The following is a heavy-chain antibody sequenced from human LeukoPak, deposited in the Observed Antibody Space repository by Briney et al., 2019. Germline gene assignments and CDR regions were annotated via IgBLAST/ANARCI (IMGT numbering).Heavy chain of an antibody. V-gene: IGHV3-30*04. CDR2: ISFDGRNK. J-gene: IGHJ4*02. D-gene: IGHD2-15*01. CDR1: GFPFSSYA. Sequence: GGSLRLSCAASGFPFSSYAMHWVRQAPGKGLEWVAVISFDGRNKHYTDSVEGRFPISRDNSKNTLYLQMDSLRVDDTAVYYCARRYCSGGSCCSDYWVQGSLVTVSS. CDR3: ARRYCSGGSCCSDY.